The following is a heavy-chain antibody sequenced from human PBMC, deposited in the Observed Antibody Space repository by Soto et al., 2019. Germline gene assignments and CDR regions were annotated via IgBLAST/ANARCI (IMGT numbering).Heavy chain of an antibody. D-gene: IGHD5-18*01. V-gene: IGHV1-24*01. CDR3: AVVGGYNYGNDAFDV. Sequence: GASVKVSCKVSGHTLNDLSIHWVRQAPVKGLEWMGGFNPEEEETIYAQKFQGRVTMTEDTTAETAYMELSSLRSDDTAVYYCAVVGGYNYGNDAFDVWGQGTAVTVSS. CDR1: GHTLNDLS. CDR2: FNPEEEET. J-gene: IGHJ3*01.